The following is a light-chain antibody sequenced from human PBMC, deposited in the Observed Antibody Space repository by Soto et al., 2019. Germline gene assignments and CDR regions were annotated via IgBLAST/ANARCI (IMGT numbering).Light chain of an antibody. J-gene: IGLJ1*01. CDR1: SSDVGGYND. V-gene: IGLV2-14*01. CDR2: EVS. Sequence: QSVLTQPASVSGSPGQSITLSCTGTSSDVGGYNDVSWYQQHPGKAPKLMIYEVSNRPSGVSNRFSGSKSGNTASLTISGLRAEDEADYYCSSYTSNTSYVFGTGTKLTVL. CDR3: SSYTSNTSYV.